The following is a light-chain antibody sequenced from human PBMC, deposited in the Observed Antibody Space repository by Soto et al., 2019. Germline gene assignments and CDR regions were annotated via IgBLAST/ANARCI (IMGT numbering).Light chain of an antibody. J-gene: IGKJ5*01. CDR1: QDISSY. V-gene: IGKV1-9*01. CDR3: QQCHATPLT. CDR2: GAS. Sequence: IMLPQPPSLPFAFVGDGLTITWRSSQDISSYLAWYQQKPGKPPNPLIYGASTLQCGVPRRFSGSGSGTEFTLTIGSLQPEDVAIYYCQQCHATPLTFGQGTRLDIK.